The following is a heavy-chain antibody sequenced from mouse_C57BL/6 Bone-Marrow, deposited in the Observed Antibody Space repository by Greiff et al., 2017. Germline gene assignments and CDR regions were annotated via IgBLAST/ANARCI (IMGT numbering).Heavy chain of an antibody. CDR3: ARCYYYGSSPYYAMDY. Sequence: QVQLQQSGAELVKPGASVKLSCKASGYTFTSYWMHWVKQRPGQGLEWIGMIHPNSGSTNYNEKFKSKATLTVDKSSSTAYMQLSSLTSEDSAVYYCARCYYYGSSPYYAMDYWGQGTSVTVSS. CDR2: IHPNSGST. J-gene: IGHJ4*01. CDR1: GYTFTSYW. D-gene: IGHD1-1*01. V-gene: IGHV1-64*01.